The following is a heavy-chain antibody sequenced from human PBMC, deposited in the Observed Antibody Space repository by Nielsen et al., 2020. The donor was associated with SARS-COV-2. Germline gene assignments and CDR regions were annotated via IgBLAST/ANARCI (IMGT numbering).Heavy chain of an antibody. Sequence: GGSLRLSCAASGFTFSSYAMSWVRQAPGKGLEWVSVISSSGGSTYYADSVKGRFTISRDNSKNTLFLQMNSLRAEDTAVYCCAKLGSGYIDFWGQGTLVTVSS. CDR1: GFTFSSYA. J-gene: IGHJ4*02. D-gene: IGHD2-2*02. V-gene: IGHV3-23*01. CDR3: AKLGSGYIDF. CDR2: ISSSGGST.